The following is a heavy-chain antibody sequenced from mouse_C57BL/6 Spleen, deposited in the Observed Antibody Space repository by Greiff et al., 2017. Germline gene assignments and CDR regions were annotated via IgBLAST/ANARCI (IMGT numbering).Heavy chain of an antibody. J-gene: IGHJ3*01. V-gene: IGHV1-66*01. CDR2: IYPGSGTT. D-gene: IGHD2-5*01. CDR3: ASRYSIYGGFTY. CDR1: GYSFTSYC. Sequence: VQLLQSGPELVKPGASVKISCKASGYSFTSYCIHWVKQRPGQGLEWIGWIYPGSGTTKYNETFKGKATLTADTTASTTDMLHCSLTCVDSAVYYCASRYSIYGGFTYWGQGTLVTVSA.